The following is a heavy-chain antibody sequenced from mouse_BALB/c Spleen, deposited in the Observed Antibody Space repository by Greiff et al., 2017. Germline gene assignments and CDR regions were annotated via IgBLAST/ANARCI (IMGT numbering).Heavy chain of an antibody. D-gene: IGHD2-3*01. CDR1: GFSLTSYG. V-gene: IGHV2-2*02. Sequence: QVQLKESGPGLVQPSQSLSITCTVSGFSLTSYGVHWVRQSPGKGLEWLGVIWSGGSTDYNAAFISRLSISKDNSKSQVFFKMNSLQANDTAIYYCARNGDGYSAWFAYWGQGTLVTVSA. CDR2: IWSGGST. J-gene: IGHJ3*01. CDR3: ARNGDGYSAWFAY.